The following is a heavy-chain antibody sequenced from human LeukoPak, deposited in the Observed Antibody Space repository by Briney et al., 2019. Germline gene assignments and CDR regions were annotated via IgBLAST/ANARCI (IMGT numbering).Heavy chain of an antibody. CDR2: IYYSGST. J-gene: IGHJ4*02. D-gene: IGHD6-19*01. CDR1: GGSISSGDYY. CDR3: AREDSSGWYVY. V-gene: IGHV4-30-4*02. Sequence: PSETLSLTCTVSGGSISSGDYYWSWIRQPPGKGLEWIGYIYYSGSTYYNPSLKSRVTISVDTSKNQFSLKLSSATAADTAVYYCAREDSSGWYVYWGQGTLVTVSS.